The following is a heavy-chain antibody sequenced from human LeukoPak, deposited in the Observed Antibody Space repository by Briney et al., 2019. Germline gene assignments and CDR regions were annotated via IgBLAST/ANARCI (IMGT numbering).Heavy chain of an antibody. V-gene: IGHV1-69*05. CDR1: GGTFSSYA. J-gene: IGHJ6*03. CDR2: IIPIFGTA. CDR3: ARLSTYYYVDV. Sequence: SVKVSCKASGGTFSSYAISWVRQAPGQGLEWMGGIIPIFGTANYAQKFQGRVTMTRDTSISTAYMELSRLRSDDTAVYYCARLSTYYYVDVWGKGTTVTVSS.